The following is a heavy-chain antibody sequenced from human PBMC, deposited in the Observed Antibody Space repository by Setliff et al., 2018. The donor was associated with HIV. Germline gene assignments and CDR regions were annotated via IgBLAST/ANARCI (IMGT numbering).Heavy chain of an antibody. J-gene: IGHJ4*02. CDR1: GDSVSSRSYY. CDR2: IYYSGST. D-gene: IGHD1-1*01. Sequence: ETLSLTCTVSGDSVSSRSYYWSWIRQPPGKGLEWIGYIYYSGSTNYNPPLKSRVTISVDTSKNHFSLKLRSVTAADTAVYYCAQLGMVDDFDYWGQGTLVTVSS. CDR3: AQLGMVDDFDY. V-gene: IGHV4-61*03.